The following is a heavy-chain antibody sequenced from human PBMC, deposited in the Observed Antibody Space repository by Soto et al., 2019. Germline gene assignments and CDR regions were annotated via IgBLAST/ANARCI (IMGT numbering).Heavy chain of an antibody. Sequence: PGGSLRLSCAASGFTFSSYAMSWVRQAPGKGLEWVSAISGSGGSTYYADSVKGRFTISRDNSKNTLYLQMNSLRAEDTAVYYCAKSLHTEYCSSTSCYPSIAVAGLQFDYWGQGTLVTVSS. CDR1: GFTFSSYA. V-gene: IGHV3-23*01. CDR2: ISGSGGST. CDR3: AKSLHTEYCSSTSCYPSIAVAGLQFDY. J-gene: IGHJ4*02. D-gene: IGHD2-2*01.